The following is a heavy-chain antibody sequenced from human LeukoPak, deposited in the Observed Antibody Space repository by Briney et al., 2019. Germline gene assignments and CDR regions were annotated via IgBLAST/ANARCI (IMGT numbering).Heavy chain of an antibody. D-gene: IGHD3-3*01. CDR2: ISSSSSTI. Sequence: GGSLRLSCAASGFTFSSYAMSWVRQAPGKGLEWVSYISSSSSTIYYADSVKGRFTISRDNAKNSLYLQMNSLRAEDTAVYYCARDTKKRHKYDFWSGYYDAFDVWGQGTMVTVSS. CDR3: ARDTKKRHKYDFWSGYYDAFDV. J-gene: IGHJ3*01. CDR1: GFTFSSYA. V-gene: IGHV3-48*01.